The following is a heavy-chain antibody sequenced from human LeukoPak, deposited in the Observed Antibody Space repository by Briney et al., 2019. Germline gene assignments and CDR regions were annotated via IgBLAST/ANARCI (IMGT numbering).Heavy chain of an antibody. CDR1: GGSISGSSYY. J-gene: IGHJ4*02. CDR2: IYTSGST. V-gene: IGHV4-61*02. CDR3: ARALSLTVTTFYFDY. D-gene: IGHD4-17*01. Sequence: SETLSLTCTVSGGSISGSSYYWSWIRQPAGKGLEWIGRIYTSGSTNYNPSLKSRVTISVDTSKNQFSLELSSVTAADTAVYYCARALSLTVTTFYFDYWGQGTLVTVSS.